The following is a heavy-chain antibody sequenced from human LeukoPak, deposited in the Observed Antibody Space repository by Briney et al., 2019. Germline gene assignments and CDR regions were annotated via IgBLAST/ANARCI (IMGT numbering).Heavy chain of an antibody. J-gene: IGHJ4*02. D-gene: IGHD1-26*01. CDR1: GYTFTNYG. V-gene: IGHV1-18*01. Sequence: ASVKVSCKASGYTFTNYGITWMRQAPGQGLEWMGWINTYNGNTNYAQKLQGRVTITTDTSTSTAYMELRSLRSDDTAVFYCARDLVDGVGAPGTYWGQGALVTVSS. CDR2: INTYNGNT. CDR3: ARDLVDGVGAPGTY.